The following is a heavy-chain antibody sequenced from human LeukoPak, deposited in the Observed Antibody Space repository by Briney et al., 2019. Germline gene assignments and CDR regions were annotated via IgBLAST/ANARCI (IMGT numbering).Heavy chain of an antibody. CDR2: FSYSGST. J-gene: IGHJ4*02. CDR3: ARVSGGY. Sequence: NTSETLSLTCTVSGGSISTGSYYWGWIRQPPGKGLEWIGSFSYSGSTHYNPSLKSRVTISADTSKNQFSLKLSSVTAADTAVYYCARVSGGYWGQGTLVTVSS. CDR1: GGSISTGSYY. D-gene: IGHD3-10*01. V-gene: IGHV4-39*01.